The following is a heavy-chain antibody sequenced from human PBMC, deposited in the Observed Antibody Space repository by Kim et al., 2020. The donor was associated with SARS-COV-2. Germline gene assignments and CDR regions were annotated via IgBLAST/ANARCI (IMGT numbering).Heavy chain of an antibody. CDR1: GFTFDDYT. J-gene: IGHJ6*02. D-gene: IGHD3-9*01. V-gene: IGHV3-43*01. CDR2: ISWDGGST. Sequence: GGSLRLSCAASGFTFDDYTMHWVRQAPGKGLEWVSLISWDGGSTYYADSVKGRLTISRDNSKNSLYPQMNSMRTEDHALYYCTKDRDDILTVDGMDVWGQGNTVTVSS. CDR3: TKDRDDILTVDGMDV.